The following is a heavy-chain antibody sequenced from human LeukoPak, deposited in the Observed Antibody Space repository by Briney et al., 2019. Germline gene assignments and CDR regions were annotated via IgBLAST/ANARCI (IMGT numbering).Heavy chain of an antibody. D-gene: IGHD6-13*01. V-gene: IGHV3-7*03. CDR2: IRHDGSTK. CDR3: ARSVPYGTTWYGRSDC. J-gene: IGHJ4*02. Sequence: GGSLRLSCTASGFPFYSYWMTWVRQTPGKGLEWVANIRHDGSTKYYVDSVKGRFTISRDNAMNSLYLQMDSLRVEDTAIYYCARSVPYGTTWYGRSDCWGQGILVTVSS. CDR1: GFPFYSYW.